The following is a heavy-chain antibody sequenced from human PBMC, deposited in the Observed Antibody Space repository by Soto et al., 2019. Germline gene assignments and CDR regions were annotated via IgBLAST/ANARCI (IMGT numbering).Heavy chain of an antibody. CDR2: INHSGST. CDR1: GGSFSGYY. J-gene: IGHJ4*02. D-gene: IGHD5-18*01. Sequence: PSETLSLTCAVYGGSFSGYYWSWIRQPPGKGLEWIGEINHSGSTNYNPSLKSRVTISVDTSKNQFSLKLSSVTAADTAVYYCGSLKDTAMVTGLGYWGQGTLVTVSS. V-gene: IGHV4-34*01. CDR3: GSLKDTAMVTGLGY.